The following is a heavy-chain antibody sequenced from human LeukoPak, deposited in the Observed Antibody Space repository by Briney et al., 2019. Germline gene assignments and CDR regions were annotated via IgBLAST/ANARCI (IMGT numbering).Heavy chain of an antibody. CDR1: GYTFTSYY. Sequence: GASVKVSCKASGYTFTSYYMHWVRQAPGQGLEWMGWINPNSGGTNYAQKFQGRVTMTRDTSISTAYMELSRLRSDDTAVYYCARRATVTTWWFDPWGQGTLVTVSS. CDR3: ARRATVTTWWFDP. D-gene: IGHD4-17*01. CDR2: INPNSGGT. V-gene: IGHV1-2*02. J-gene: IGHJ5*02.